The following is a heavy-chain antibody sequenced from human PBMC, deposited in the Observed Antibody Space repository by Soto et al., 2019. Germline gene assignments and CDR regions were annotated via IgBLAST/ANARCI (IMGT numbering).Heavy chain of an antibody. D-gene: IGHD2-15*01. Sequence: QVQLQESGPGLVKPSQTLSLTCTVSGGSISSGGYYWSWIRQHPGKGLEGIGYIYYSGSTYYNPSLKSRVTRSVDTSKNQFSLKLSSVTAADTAVYYCARGSVVAATLFDYWGQGTLVTVSS. J-gene: IGHJ4*02. CDR1: GGSISSGGYY. CDR2: IYYSGST. CDR3: ARGSVVAATLFDY. V-gene: IGHV4-31*03.